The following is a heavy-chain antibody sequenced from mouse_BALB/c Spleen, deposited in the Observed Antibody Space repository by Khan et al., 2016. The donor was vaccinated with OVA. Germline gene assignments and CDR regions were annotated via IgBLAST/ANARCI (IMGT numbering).Heavy chain of an antibody. CDR2: ISYSGYT. J-gene: IGHJ4*01. V-gene: IGHV3-2*02. Sequence: EVKLLESGPGLVKPSQSLSLTCTVTGYSITSDYAWDWLRPFPGNKLEWIGYISYSGYTSYNPSLNSRISISRDTSTNQLFLQLTSGTTEDTATYYYARKNYYGYAMDYWGQGTSVTVSS. CDR1: GYSITSDYA. D-gene: IGHD1-1*01. CDR3: ARKNYYGYAMDY.